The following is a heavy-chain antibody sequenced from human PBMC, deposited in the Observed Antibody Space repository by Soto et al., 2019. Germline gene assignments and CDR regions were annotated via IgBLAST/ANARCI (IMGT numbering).Heavy chain of an antibody. CDR1: GGSISSYY. V-gene: IGHV4-59*08. D-gene: IGHD1-7*01. Sequence: SETLSLTCTVSGGSISSYYWSWIRQPPGKGLEWIGYIYYSGSTNYNPSLKSRVTISVDTSKNQFSLKLSSVTAADTAVYYCARAPIMTGTKGPNPDYYYYYMDVWGKGTTVTVSS. CDR3: ARAPIMTGTKGPNPDYYYYYMDV. CDR2: IYYSGST. J-gene: IGHJ6*03.